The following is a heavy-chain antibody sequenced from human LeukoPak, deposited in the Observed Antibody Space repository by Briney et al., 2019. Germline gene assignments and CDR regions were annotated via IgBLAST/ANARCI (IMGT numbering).Heavy chain of an antibody. CDR2: ITTSSDTK. CDR1: GFTFSDYG. D-gene: IGHD3-22*01. CDR3: ARPHPNNYDSSGYYSWNDY. V-gene: IGHV3-48*01. Sequence: PGGSLRLSCAASGFTFSDYGMNWVHQAPGKGLEWVSYITTSSDTKYYADSVKGRFTISRDNAKNSLYLQMNSLRAEDTAVYYCARPHPNNYDSSGYYSWNDYWGQGTLVTVSS. J-gene: IGHJ4*02.